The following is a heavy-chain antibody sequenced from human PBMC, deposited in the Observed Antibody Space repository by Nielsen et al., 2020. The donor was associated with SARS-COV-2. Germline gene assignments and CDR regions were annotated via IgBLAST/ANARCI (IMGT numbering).Heavy chain of an antibody. Sequence: LSLTCTVSGGSISSSSYYWGWIRQAPGKGLEWVSYISSSGSTIYYADSVKGRFTISRDNAKNSLYLQMNSLRAEDTAVYYCARASPTGRWLQMYYGMDVWGQGTTVTVSS. V-gene: IGHV3-11*04. CDR3: ARASPTGRWLQMYYGMDV. CDR2: ISSSGSTI. D-gene: IGHD5-24*01. CDR1: GGSISSSSYY. J-gene: IGHJ6*02.